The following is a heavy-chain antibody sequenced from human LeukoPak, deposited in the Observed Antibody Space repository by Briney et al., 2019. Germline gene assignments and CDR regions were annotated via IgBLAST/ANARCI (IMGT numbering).Heavy chain of an antibody. CDR2: ISGSGGST. Sequence: GGSLRLSCAASGFTFSSYAMSWVRQAPGKGLEWVSAISGSGGSTYYADSVKGRFTISRDNSKNTLYLQMNSLRADDTAVYYCAKDHRSGWYTTDENYWGQGTLVTVSS. CDR3: AKDHRSGWYTTDENY. CDR1: GFTFSSYA. D-gene: IGHD6-19*01. V-gene: IGHV3-23*01. J-gene: IGHJ4*02.